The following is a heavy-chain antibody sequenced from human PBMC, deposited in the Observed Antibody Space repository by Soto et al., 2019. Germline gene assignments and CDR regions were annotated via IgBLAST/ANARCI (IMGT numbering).Heavy chain of an antibody. J-gene: IGHJ4*02. CDR1: GDSVSSNG. V-gene: IGHV6-1*01. CDR2: TYYSSKWYN. Sequence: PSQTLSRTFSISGDSVSSNGLNWIRQSPSRGLEWLGRTYYSSKWYNDYAVSVKSRITINPDTSKNQFSLQLNSVTPEDTAVYYCKSGGLRQCFDYRGPGTLVTVS. CDR3: KSGGLRQCFDY. D-gene: IGHD5-12*01.